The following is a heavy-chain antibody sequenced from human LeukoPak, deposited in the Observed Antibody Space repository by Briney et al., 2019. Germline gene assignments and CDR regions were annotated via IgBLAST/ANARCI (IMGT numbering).Heavy chain of an antibody. CDR1: GYTFTSYG. Sequence: ASVKVSCKASGYTFTSYGISWVRQAPGQGLEWMGWISAYNGNTNYAQKFQGRVTMTRDTSISTAYMELSRLRSDDTAVYYCARGATGKGGDYWGQGTLVTVSS. J-gene: IGHJ4*02. V-gene: IGHV1-18*01. CDR2: ISAYNGNT. CDR3: ARGATGKGGDY. D-gene: IGHD1-1*01.